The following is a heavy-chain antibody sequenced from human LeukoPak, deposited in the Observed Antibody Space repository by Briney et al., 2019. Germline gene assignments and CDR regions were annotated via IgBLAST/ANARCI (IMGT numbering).Heavy chain of an antibody. D-gene: IGHD4-23*01. CDR1: GGSINSSYYY. CDR2: IHHSGST. CDR3: ARAYGGNSQYFQH. V-gene: IGHV4-39*07. Sequence: SETLSLTCTVSGGSINSSYYYWGWIRQSPGKGLEWIGSIHHSGSTNYNPSLKSRVTISLDTSKNQFSLKLSSVTAADTAVYYCARAYGGNSQYFQHWGQGTLVTVSS. J-gene: IGHJ1*01.